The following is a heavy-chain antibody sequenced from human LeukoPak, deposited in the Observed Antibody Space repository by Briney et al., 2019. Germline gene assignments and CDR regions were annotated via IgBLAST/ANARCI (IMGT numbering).Heavy chain of an antibody. CDR2: ISSSSSYI. CDR1: GFIFSSYT. V-gene: IGHV3-21*01. J-gene: IGHJ4*02. Sequence: TGGSLRLSCAASGFIFSSYTMNWVRQAPGKELEWVSSISSSSSYIYYADSVKGRFTISRDNAKNSLYLQMNSLRDEDTAVYSCARGETGMDYWGQGTLVTVSS. D-gene: IGHD1-14*01. CDR3: ARGETGMDY.